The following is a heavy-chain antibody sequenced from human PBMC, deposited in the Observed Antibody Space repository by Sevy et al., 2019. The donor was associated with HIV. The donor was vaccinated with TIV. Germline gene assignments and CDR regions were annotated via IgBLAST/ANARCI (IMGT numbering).Heavy chain of an antibody. CDR2: INQDGSEE. V-gene: IGHV3-7*01. J-gene: IGHJ6*02. CDR3: ARTGSYADTYYYYYAMDV. Sequence: GGSLRLSCAASGFNFRSYWMTWVRQAPGKGLEWVANINQDGSEENYVDSVKGRFTIFRDNAKNSLFLQLNSLSAEDTSVYYCARTGSYADTYYYYYAMDVWGQGATVTVSS. CDR1: GFNFRSYW. D-gene: IGHD3-16*01.